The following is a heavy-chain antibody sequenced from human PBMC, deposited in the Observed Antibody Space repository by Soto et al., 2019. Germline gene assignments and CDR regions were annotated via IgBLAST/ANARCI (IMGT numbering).Heavy chain of an antibody. CDR3: AKAGFAYCGGDCYSGWFDP. CDR2: ISYDGSNK. CDR1: GFTFSSYG. Sequence: QVQLVESGGGVVQPGRSLRLSCAASGFTFSSYGMHWVRQAPGKGLEWVAVISYDGSNKYYADSVKGRFTISRDNSKNTLYLQMTSLRAEDTAVYYCAKAGFAYCGGDCYSGWFDPWGQGTLVTVSS. V-gene: IGHV3-30*18. J-gene: IGHJ5*02. D-gene: IGHD2-21*02.